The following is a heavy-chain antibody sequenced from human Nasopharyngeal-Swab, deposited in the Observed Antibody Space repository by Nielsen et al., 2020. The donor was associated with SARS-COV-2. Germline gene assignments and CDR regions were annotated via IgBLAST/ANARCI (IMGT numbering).Heavy chain of an antibody. V-gene: IGHV3-7*01. CDR3: ARVKVDYDILTGYRYYYGMDV. Sequence: GESLKISCAVSGFTFSSYWMSWVRQAPGKGLEWVANIKQDGSEKYYVDSVKGRFTISRDNAKNSLYLQMNSLRAEDTAVYYCARVKVDYDILTGYRYYYGMDVWGQGTTVTVSS. D-gene: IGHD3-9*01. J-gene: IGHJ6*02. CDR1: GFTFSSYW. CDR2: IKQDGSEK.